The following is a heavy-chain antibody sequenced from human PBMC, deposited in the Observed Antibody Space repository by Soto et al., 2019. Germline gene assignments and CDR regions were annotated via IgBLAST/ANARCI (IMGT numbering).Heavy chain of an antibody. Sequence: SGPTLVNPSQTLTLTCTFSGFSLSSTGVCVAWIRQPPGKALEWLAVIYWDDDKRYSTSLKNRLTVSKDTSKNQVVLTMTNVAPADTATYYCARGTFGGIIVAGAMDVWGQGTTVTVSS. D-gene: IGHD3-16*02. CDR1: GFSLSSTGVC. J-gene: IGHJ6*02. CDR2: IYWDDDK. V-gene: IGHV2-5*02. CDR3: ARGTFGGIIVAGAMDV.